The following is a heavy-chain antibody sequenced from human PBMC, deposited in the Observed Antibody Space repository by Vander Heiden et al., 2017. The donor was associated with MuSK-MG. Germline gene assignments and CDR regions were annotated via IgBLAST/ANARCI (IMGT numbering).Heavy chain of an antibody. CDR2: ISGSGGST. CDR3: AKEVRQQLELDY. J-gene: IGHJ4*02. Sequence: EVQLLESGGGLVQPGGSLRLSFSSYAMSWVRQAPGKGLEWVSAISGSGGSTYYADSVKGRFTISRDNSKNTLYLQMNSLRAEDTAVYYCAKEVRQQLELDYWGQGTLVTVSS. V-gene: IGHV3-23*01. CDR1: SSYA. D-gene: IGHD6-13*01.